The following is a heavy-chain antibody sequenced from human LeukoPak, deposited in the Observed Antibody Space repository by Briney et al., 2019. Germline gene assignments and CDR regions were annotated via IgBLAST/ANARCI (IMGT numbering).Heavy chain of an antibody. Sequence: PGGSLRLSCAASGFTFSSYGMSWVRQAPGKGLEWVSAISGSGGSTYYADSVKGRFTISRDNSKNTLYLQMNSLRAEDTAVYYCAKEGWARRRGVPPYNWFDPWGQGTLVTVSS. V-gene: IGHV3-23*01. CDR2: ISGSGGST. CDR1: GFTFSSYG. J-gene: IGHJ5*02. D-gene: IGHD3-10*01. CDR3: AKEGWARRRGVPPYNWFDP.